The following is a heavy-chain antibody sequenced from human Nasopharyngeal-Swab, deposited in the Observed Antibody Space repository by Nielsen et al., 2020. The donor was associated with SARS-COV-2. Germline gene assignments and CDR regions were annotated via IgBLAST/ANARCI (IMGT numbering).Heavy chain of an antibody. CDR2: IYYSGST. CDR1: GGSISSYY. J-gene: IGHJ4*02. V-gene: IGHV4-59*08. D-gene: IGHD6-19*01. Sequence: SETLSLTCTVSGGSISSYYWSWIRQPPGKGLEWIGYIYYSGSTNYNPSLKSRVTISVDTSKNQFSLKLSSVTAADTAVYYCARDYSSGWYFDWGQGTLVTVSS. CDR3: ARDYSSGWYFD.